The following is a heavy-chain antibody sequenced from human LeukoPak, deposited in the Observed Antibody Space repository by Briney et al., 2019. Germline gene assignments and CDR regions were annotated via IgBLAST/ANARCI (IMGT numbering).Heavy chain of an antibody. Sequence: GGSLRLSCVASGFTFSNYAMSWLRQAPGKGLEWVSSISVGGATTYYADSVKGRFSISRDNSENTLYLQMNNLRADDTAVYSCAKSFTSSSSDYWGQGTLVTVSS. CDR2: ISVGGATT. D-gene: IGHD6-13*01. V-gene: IGHV3-23*01. CDR3: AKSFTSSSSDY. J-gene: IGHJ4*02. CDR1: GFTFSNYA.